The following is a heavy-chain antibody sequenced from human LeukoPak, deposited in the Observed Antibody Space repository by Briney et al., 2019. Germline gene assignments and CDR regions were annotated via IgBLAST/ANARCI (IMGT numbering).Heavy chain of an antibody. CDR3: ARRAGAYSHPYDY. Sequence: GGSLRLSCTVAGFTLSSNSMSWVRQAPGKGLEWVSFIYSDNTHYSDSVKGRFTISRDNSKNTLYLQMNSLRAEDTAVYYCARRAGAYSHPYDYWGQGTLVTVSS. CDR1: GFTLSSNS. D-gene: IGHD4/OR15-4a*01. J-gene: IGHJ4*02. CDR2: IYSDNT. V-gene: IGHV3-53*01.